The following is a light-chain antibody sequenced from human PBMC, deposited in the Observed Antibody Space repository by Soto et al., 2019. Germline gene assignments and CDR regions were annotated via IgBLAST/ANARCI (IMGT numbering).Light chain of an antibody. J-gene: IGKJ5*01. CDR3: PQYGRSPIT. CDR2: GSS. Sequence: EIVLTQSPGTLSLSPGERATLSCRASETISSSYLAWYQQKPGQAPRLLIYGSSSRATGIPDRFSGSGSGTDFTLTISRLEPEEFAVYYCPQYGRSPITFRQGTRFEI. V-gene: IGKV3-20*01. CDR1: ETISSSY.